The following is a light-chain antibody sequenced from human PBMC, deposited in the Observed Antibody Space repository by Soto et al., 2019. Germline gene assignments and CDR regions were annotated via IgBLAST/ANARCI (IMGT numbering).Light chain of an antibody. J-gene: IGKJ5*01. Sequence: ELVFTPSPATLSFSPGERAPLSCSASQSVSSKLAWYQQKPGQAPRLLIYGASTRATGIPARFSGRGCGTEFTLSISSLQSEDSAAYYCQQYNNWPPITFGQGTRLEIK. CDR3: QQYNNWPPIT. V-gene: IGKV3D-15*01. CDR2: GAS. CDR1: QSVSSK.